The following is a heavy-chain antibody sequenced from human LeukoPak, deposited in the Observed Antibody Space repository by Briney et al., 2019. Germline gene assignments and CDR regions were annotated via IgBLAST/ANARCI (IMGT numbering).Heavy chain of an antibody. CDR2: ISSSSSTI. CDR1: GFTSSSYE. D-gene: IGHD3-10*01. J-gene: IGHJ4*02. CDR3: VRQYYYGSGSYFWAPDY. V-gene: IGHV3-48*03. Sequence: GGSLRLSCAASGFTSSSYEMNWVRQAQGKGRGWVSYISSSSSTIYYADSVKGRFTISRDNAKNSLYLQMNSLRAEDTAVYYCVRQYYYGSGSYFWAPDYWGQGTLVTVSS.